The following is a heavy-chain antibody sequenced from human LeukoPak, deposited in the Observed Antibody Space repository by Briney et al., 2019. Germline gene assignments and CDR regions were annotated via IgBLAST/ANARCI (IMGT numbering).Heavy chain of an antibody. Sequence: PGGSLRLFCAASGFTFSSYWMHWVRHAPGKGLVGVSRINSDGSSTSYADSVKGRFTISRDNAKNTLYLQMNSLRAEDTAVYYCARMEFDCSSTSCYGDYWGQGTLVTVSS. CDR1: GFTFSSYW. CDR2: INSDGSST. CDR3: ARMEFDCSSTSCYGDY. J-gene: IGHJ4*02. V-gene: IGHV3-74*01. D-gene: IGHD2-2*01.